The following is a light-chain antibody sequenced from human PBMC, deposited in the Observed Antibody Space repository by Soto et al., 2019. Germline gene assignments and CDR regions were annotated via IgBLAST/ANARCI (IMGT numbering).Light chain of an antibody. Sequence: EIVLTQSPGTLSLSPGERATLSCRASQSVSNSYLAWYQHRPGQAPRLLIYDASSRATGIPDRFSGSGSGTDFTLTISRLEPEDFAMYYCQQYGRSPPKFTFGPGTKVDIK. V-gene: IGKV3-20*01. CDR3: QQYGRSPPKFT. J-gene: IGKJ3*01. CDR2: DAS. CDR1: QSVSNSY.